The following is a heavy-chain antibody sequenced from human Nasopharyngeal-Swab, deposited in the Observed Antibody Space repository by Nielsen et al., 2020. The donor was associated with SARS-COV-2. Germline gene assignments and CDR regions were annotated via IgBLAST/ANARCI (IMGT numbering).Heavy chain of an antibody. CDR1: LYTFPRYV. J-gene: IGHJ6*02. CDR2: ISAYNGNT. D-gene: IGHD6-19*01. V-gene: IGHV1-18*04. Sequence: ASVTVSFQSSLYTFPRYVFRWVRHPPGQGLEWMGWISAYNGNTNYPQKLQGRLTMTTDTSTSTAYMELRSLRSDDTAVYYCAREWLDYYYYYGMDVWGQGTTVTVSS. CDR3: AREWLDYYYYYGMDV.